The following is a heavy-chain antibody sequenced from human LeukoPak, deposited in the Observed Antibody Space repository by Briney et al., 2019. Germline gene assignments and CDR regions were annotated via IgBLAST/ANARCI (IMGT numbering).Heavy chain of an antibody. CDR3: AREGDFWSGYVYYMDV. CDR1: GFTFSDHY. CDR2: TRNKANSYTT. D-gene: IGHD3-3*01. V-gene: IGHV3-72*01. Sequence: PGGSLRLSCAASGFTFSDHYMDWVRQAPGKGLEWVGRTRNKANSYTTEYAASVKGRFTISRDDSKNSLYLQMNSLKTEDTAVYYCAREGDFWSGYVYYMDVWGKGTTVTVSS. J-gene: IGHJ6*03.